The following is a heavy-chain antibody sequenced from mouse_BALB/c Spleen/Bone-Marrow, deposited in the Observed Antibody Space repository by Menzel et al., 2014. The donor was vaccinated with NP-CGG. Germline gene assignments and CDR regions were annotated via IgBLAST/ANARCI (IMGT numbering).Heavy chain of an antibody. CDR3: ARAIYYGYDDGGPFAY. J-gene: IGHJ3*01. CDR2: INPGSGGT. D-gene: IGHD2-2*01. CDR1: GYAFTNYL. V-gene: IGHV1-54*03. Sequence: VQLQQSGAELVRPGTSVKVSCKASGYAFTNYLIEWVKKRPGQGLEWIGVINPGSGGTNYMEKFKGKATLTADNSSSTAYMQVSSLTSDDSAVYFCARAIYYGYDDGGPFAYWDQGTLVTVSA.